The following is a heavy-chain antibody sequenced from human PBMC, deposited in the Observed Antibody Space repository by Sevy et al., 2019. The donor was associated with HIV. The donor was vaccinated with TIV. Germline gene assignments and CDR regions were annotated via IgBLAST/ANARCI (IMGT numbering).Heavy chain of an antibody. Sequence: ASVKVSCKASGGTFSSYAISWVQQAPGQGLEWMGGIIPIFGTANYAQKFQGRVTITADESTSTAYMELSSLRSEDTAVYYCARDPATYYYDSSGPGAFDIWGQGTMVTVSS. CDR1: GGTFSSYA. V-gene: IGHV1-69*13. CDR2: IIPIFGTA. CDR3: ARDPATYYYDSSGPGAFDI. D-gene: IGHD3-22*01. J-gene: IGHJ3*02.